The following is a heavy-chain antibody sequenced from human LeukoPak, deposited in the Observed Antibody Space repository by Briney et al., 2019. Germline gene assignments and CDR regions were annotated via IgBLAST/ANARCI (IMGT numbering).Heavy chain of an antibody. J-gene: IGHJ4*02. CDR1: GGSISSGGYY. Sequence: SETLSLTCTVSGGSISSGGYYWSWIRQPPGKGLEWIGYIYHSGSTYYNPSLKSRVTISVDRSKNQFSLKLSSVTAADTAVYYCARVGIRSCIDYWGQGTLVTVSS. V-gene: IGHV4-30-2*01. D-gene: IGHD7-27*01. CDR2: IYHSGST. CDR3: ARVGIRSCIDY.